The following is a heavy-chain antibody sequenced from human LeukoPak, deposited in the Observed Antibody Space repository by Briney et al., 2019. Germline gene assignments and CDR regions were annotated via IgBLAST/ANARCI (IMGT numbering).Heavy chain of an antibody. Sequence: SETLSLTCTVSGGSISSYYWSWIRQPPGKGLEWIGYIYYSGSNNYNPSLKSRVTISVDTSKNQFSLKLSSVTAADTAVYYCARDSDDSSGGFDYWGQGTLVTVSS. V-gene: IGHV4-59*01. CDR3: ARDSDDSSGGFDY. D-gene: IGHD3-22*01. CDR2: IYYSGSN. J-gene: IGHJ4*02. CDR1: GGSISSYY.